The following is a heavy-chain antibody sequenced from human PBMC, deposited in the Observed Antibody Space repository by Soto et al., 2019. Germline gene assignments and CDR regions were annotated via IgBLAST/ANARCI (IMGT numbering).Heavy chain of an antibody. CDR1: GYSFTTYW. CDR3: ARMQYNSGRDAFDI. J-gene: IGHJ3*02. CDR2: IYPGDSDT. Sequence: LGESLKISCKGSGYSFTTYWIGWVRQMPGKGLEWMGIIYPGDSDTRYSPSFQGQVTISADKSISTAYLQWSSLKASDTAMYYCARMQYNSGRDAFDIWGQGTMVTVSS. V-gene: IGHV5-51*01. D-gene: IGHD6-19*01.